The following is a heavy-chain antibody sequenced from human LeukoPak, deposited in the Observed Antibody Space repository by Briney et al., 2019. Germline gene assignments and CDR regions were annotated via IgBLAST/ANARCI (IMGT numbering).Heavy chain of an antibody. CDR1: GYTFTSYG. Sequence: GASVKVSCKASGYTFTSYGISWVRQAPGQGLEWMGWISAYNGNTNYVQKLQGRVTMTTDTSTSTAYMELRSLRSDDTAVYYCATVNYYYDSSGYHDYWGQGTLVTVSS. CDR2: ISAYNGNT. V-gene: IGHV1-18*01. J-gene: IGHJ4*02. CDR3: ATVNYYYDSSGYHDY. D-gene: IGHD3-22*01.